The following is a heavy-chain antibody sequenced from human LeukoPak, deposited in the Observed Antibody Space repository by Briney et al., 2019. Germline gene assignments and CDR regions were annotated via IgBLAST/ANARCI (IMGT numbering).Heavy chain of an antibody. J-gene: IGHJ4*02. CDR2: IYPGESDV. D-gene: IGHD6-19*01. CDR1: GYRFTTFW. Sequence: GESLKISCKVSGYRFTTFWIGWVRQVPGKGLEWMAIIYPGESDVRYSPSFEGRVTISVDKSISTAYLQWSRLEASDTAMYYCVRASASGWYYFDYWGQGTLVTVSS. CDR3: VRASASGWYYFDY. V-gene: IGHV5-51*01.